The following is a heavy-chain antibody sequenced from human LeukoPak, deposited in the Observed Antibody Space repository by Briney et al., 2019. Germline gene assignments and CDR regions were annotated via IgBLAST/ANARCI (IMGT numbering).Heavy chain of an antibody. CDR3: ITPLPYSAQ. J-gene: IGHJ4*02. CDR1: GFAFSHVW. D-gene: IGHD2-21*01. CDR2: IRGKTDGETT. Sequence: GESLRLACAASGFAFSHVWMSWVRQAPGKGLEWVGRIRGKTDGETTEYAAPVKDRFSISRDDSKSMMYLQMNSLKTEDTAAYYCITPLPYSAQGGQGTLVTVSS. V-gene: IGHV3-15*01.